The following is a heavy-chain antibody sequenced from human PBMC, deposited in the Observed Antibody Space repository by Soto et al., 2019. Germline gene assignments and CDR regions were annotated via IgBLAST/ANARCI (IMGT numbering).Heavy chain of an antibody. CDR2: ISSSSSTI. Sequence: HPGGSLRLSCAASGFPFSSYSMNWVRQAPGKGLEWVSYISSSSSTIYYADSVKGRFTISRDNAKNSLYLQMNSLRAEDTAVYYCARDGYVATNWDYFDYWGQGTLVTVSS. CDR3: ARDGYVATNWDYFDY. D-gene: IGHD5-12*01. CDR1: GFPFSSYS. V-gene: IGHV3-48*01. J-gene: IGHJ4*02.